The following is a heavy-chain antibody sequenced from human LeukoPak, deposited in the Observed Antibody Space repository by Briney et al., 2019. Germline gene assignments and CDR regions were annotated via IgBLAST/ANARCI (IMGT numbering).Heavy chain of an antibody. Sequence: GGCLRLSCAASGFTVSSNYMSWVREAPGEGQEWGSVIYSGGSTYYAASVKGRFTISRDISKNTLYLQMNSLRAEDTAVYYCARDLGSGSGYYSDSNDYWGQGTLVTVSS. V-gene: IGHV3-53*01. J-gene: IGHJ4*02. CDR2: IYSGGST. CDR1: GFTVSSNY. D-gene: IGHD3-22*01. CDR3: ARDLGSGSGYYSDSNDY.